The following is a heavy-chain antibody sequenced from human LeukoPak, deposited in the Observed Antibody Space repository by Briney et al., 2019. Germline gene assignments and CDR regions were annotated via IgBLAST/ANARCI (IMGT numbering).Heavy chain of an antibody. CDR1: GFTFSSYT. D-gene: IGHD7-27*01. Sequence: GSLRLSCAASGFTFSSYTMSWVRQAPGKGLEWVSTITTSDGNTYYADSVKGRFTVSRDNSKNTLYLQMNSLRAEDTAVYYCAKDGGLWVSAHWGDSWGRGTLVTVSS. V-gene: IGHV3-23*01. J-gene: IGHJ4*02. CDR2: ITTSDGNT. CDR3: AKDGGLWVSAHWGDS.